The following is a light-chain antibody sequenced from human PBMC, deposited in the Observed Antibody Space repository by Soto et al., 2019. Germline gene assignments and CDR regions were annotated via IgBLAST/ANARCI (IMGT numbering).Light chain of an antibody. V-gene: IGLV2-11*01. CDR1: NSDVGRYDY. CDR2: DVT. CDR3: CSFAGSFSYV. Sequence: QSALTQPRSVSGSPGQSVTISCTGTNSDVGRYDYVSWYQQYPGEAPKLIIYDVTERPSGVPDRFSGSKSGNTASLTISGLRAEDEAAYSCCSFAGSFSYVFGSGTKLTVL. J-gene: IGLJ1*01.